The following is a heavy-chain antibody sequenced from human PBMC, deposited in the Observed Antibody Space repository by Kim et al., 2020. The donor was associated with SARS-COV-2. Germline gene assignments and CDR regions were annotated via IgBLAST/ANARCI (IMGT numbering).Heavy chain of an antibody. D-gene: IGHD3-10*01. Sequence: SETLSLTCTVSGGSVSSGSYYWSWIRQPPGKGLEWIGYFYYSVSTNYNPSLKSRVTISVDTSKNQFSLKLSSVTAADTAVYYCAREVWFGELYNWFDPWGQGTLVTVSS. CDR2: FYYSVST. V-gene: IGHV4-61*01. CDR1: GGSVSSGSYY. CDR3: AREVWFGELYNWFDP. J-gene: IGHJ5*02.